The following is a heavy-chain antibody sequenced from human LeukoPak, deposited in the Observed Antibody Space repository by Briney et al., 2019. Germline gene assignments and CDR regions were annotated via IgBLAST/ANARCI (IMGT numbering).Heavy chain of an antibody. D-gene: IGHD5-18*01. J-gene: IGHJ4*02. CDR2: VYYSGSS. V-gene: IGHV4-59*01. Sequence: SETLSLTCTVSGDSISTYYWSWIRQPPGKGLEWIGYVYYSGSSNYNPSLKSRVTISVDTSKNQFSLKLSSVTAADTAVYYCASSVDTSMVNYWGQGTLVTVSS. CDR1: GDSISTYY. CDR3: ASSVDTSMVNY.